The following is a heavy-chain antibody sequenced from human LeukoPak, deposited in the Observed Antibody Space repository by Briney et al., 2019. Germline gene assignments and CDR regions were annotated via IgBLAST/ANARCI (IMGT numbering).Heavy chain of an antibody. CDR2: LRGNGET. D-gene: IGHD1-1*01. V-gene: IGHV3-23*01. J-gene: IGHJ4*02. CDR1: GFSFTNYA. CDR3: ARASWASNADAVW. Sequence: PGGSLRLSCAASGFSFTNYAMSWVRQAPARGPEWVSSLRGNGETFYADSVKGRCTLSRDDSRNTVYLQLNDLRVEDTAIYYCARASWASNADAVWWGQGTQVTVSS.